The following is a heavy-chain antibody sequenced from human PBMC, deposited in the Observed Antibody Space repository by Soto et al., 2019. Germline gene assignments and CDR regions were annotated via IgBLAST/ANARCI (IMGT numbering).Heavy chain of an antibody. J-gene: IGHJ4*02. Sequence: SETLSLTCAVYGGSFSGYYWSWIRQPPGKGLEWIGEINHSGSTNYDPSLKSRVTISVDTSKNQFSLKLSSVTAADTAVYYCARKGGREYSGYAESISFDYWGQGTLVTVSS. D-gene: IGHD5-12*01. CDR2: INHSGST. V-gene: IGHV4-34*01. CDR1: GGSFSGYY. CDR3: ARKGGREYSGYAESISFDY.